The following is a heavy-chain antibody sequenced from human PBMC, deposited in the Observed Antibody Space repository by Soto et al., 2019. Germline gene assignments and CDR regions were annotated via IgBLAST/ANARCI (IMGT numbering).Heavy chain of an antibody. CDR3: ARERLAVAGKGGWFDP. CDR1: GASIISSSYY. V-gene: IGHV4-39*02. CDR2: INYSGST. J-gene: IGHJ5*02. Sequence: SETLSLTCTVSGASIISSSYYWGWIRQPPGKGLEWIGSINYSGSTYYNPSLKSRVTISADTSKNQFSLKLRSVTAAVTAVYYFARERLAVAGKGGWFDPWGQETLVTVSS. D-gene: IGHD6-19*01.